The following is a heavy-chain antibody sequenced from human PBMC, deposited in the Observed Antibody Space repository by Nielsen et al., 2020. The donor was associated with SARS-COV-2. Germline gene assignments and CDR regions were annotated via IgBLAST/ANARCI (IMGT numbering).Heavy chain of an antibody. V-gene: IGHV3-9*01. CDR2: ISWNSGSI. CDR3: AKDTSSGYDPNYGMDV. CDR1: GFTFDDYA. D-gene: IGHD5-12*01. Sequence: GGSLRLSCAASGFTFDDYAMHWVRQAPGKGLEWVSGISWNSGSIGYADSVKGRFTISRDNAKNSLYLQMNSLRAEDTALYYCAKDTSSGYDPNYGMDVWGQGTTVTVSS. J-gene: IGHJ6*02.